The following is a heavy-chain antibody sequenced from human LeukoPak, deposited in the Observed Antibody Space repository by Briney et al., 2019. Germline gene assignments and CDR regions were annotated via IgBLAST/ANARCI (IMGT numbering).Heavy chain of an antibody. D-gene: IGHD3-22*01. J-gene: IGHJ3*02. CDR3: ARDHSSGYLDAFDI. CDR2: FDPEDGET. CDR1: GYTLTELS. V-gene: IGHV1-24*01. Sequence: ASVKVSCKVSGYTLTELSMHWVRQAPGKGLEWMGGFDPEDGETIYAQKFQGRVTMTEDTSTDTAYMELSSLRSEDTAVYYCARDHSSGYLDAFDIWGQGTMATVSS.